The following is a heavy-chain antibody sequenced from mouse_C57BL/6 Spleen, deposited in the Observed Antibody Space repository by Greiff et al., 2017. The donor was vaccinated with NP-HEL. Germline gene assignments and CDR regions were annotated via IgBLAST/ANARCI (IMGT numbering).Heavy chain of an antibody. CDR3: ARRISLYYYRSSYDDFAMDY. CDR2: IDPSDSYT. D-gene: IGHD1-1*01. V-gene: IGHV1-59*01. Sequence: QVQLQQPGAELVRPGTSVKLSCKASGYTFTSYWMHWVKQRPGQGLEWIGVIDPSDSYTNYNQKFKGKATLTVDTSSSTAYMQLSSLTSEDSAVYYCARRISLYYYRSSYDDFAMDYRGQGTSVTVAS. CDR1: GYTFTSYW. J-gene: IGHJ4*01.